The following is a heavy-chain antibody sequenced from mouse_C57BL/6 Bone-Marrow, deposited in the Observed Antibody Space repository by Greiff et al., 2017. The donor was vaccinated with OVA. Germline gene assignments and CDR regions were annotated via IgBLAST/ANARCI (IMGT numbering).Heavy chain of an antibody. Sequence: QVQLKESGPELVKPGASVKISCKASGYTFTDYYINWVKQRPGQGLEWIGWIFPGSGSTYYNEKFKGKATLTVDKSSSTAYMLLSSLTSEDSAVYFCARALYDYDGYYAMDYWGQGTSVTVSS. V-gene: IGHV1-75*01. D-gene: IGHD2-4*01. CDR1: GYTFTDYY. CDR3: ARALYDYDGYYAMDY. J-gene: IGHJ4*01. CDR2: IFPGSGST.